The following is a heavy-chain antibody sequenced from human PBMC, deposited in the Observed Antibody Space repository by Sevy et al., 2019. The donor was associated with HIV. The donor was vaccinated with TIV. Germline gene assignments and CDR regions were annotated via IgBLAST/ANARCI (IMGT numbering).Heavy chain of an antibody. J-gene: IGHJ5*01. CDR2: ISSSSTI. CDR1: GFTFSSYS. Sequence: GGSLRLSCAASGFTFSSYSMHWVRQAPGKGLEWVSYISSSSTIYYADSVKGRFTISRDNAKNSLSLQMNSLRDEDTAVYYCARDPGDSTFDFWGQGTLVTVSS. V-gene: IGHV3-48*02. D-gene: IGHD2-21*02. CDR3: ARDPGDSTFDF.